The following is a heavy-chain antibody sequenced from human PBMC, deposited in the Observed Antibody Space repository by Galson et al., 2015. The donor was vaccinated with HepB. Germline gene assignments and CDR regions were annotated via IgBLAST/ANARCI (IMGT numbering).Heavy chain of an antibody. CDR3: ARAVQRGVIIL. J-gene: IGHJ4*02. D-gene: IGHD3-10*01. CDR1: GFTVSSNY. Sequence: SLRLSCAASGFTVSSNYMSWVRQAPGKGLEWVSVIYSGTSTYYADSVKGRFTISRDNSKNTLYLQMNSLRAEDTAVFYCARAVQRGVIILWDQGTLVTVSS. CDR2: IYSGTST. V-gene: IGHV3-66*01.